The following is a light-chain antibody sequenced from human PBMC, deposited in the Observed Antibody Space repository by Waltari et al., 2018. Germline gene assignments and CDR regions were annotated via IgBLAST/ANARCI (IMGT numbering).Light chain of an antibody. CDR3: QQYTNWPLT. J-gene: IGKJ4*01. CDR1: QRIRST. V-gene: IGKV3D-15*01. CDR2: DAS. Sequence: EIVLTQSPATLSVSPGQRATRPCWASQRIRSTLAWYQPKPGQAPRLLIYDASTRATGIPVRFSGSGSGTYFTLTISSLQSEDFAVYYCQQYTNWPLTFGGGTKVEI.